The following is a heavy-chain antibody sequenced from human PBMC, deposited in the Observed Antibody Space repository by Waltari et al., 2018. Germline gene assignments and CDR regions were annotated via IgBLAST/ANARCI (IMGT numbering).Heavy chain of an antibody. CDR3: ARVARGGYYTGWFDT. J-gene: IGHJ5*02. V-gene: IGHV4-39*07. D-gene: IGHD3-3*01. Sequence: QLQLQESGPGLVKPSETLSLTCSVSGGSLSSTRHYWAWIRQPPGKGLEWIGSIYYSGTTYYNLSLKSRVTLSVDTSKNQFSLKLSSVTAADTAMYFCARVARGGYYTGWFDTWGQGALVTVSS. CDR2: IYYSGTT. CDR1: GGSLSSTRHY.